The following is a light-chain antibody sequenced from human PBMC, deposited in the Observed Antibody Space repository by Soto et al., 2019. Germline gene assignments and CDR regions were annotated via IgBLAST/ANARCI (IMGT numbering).Light chain of an antibody. J-gene: IGKJ2*01. V-gene: IGKV1-27*01. CDR1: QGISIY. Sequence: DIQMTQSPSSLSASGGDRVTITCRASQGISIYLAWYQQKPGKVPKLLIYAASTLQSGVPSRFSGSGSGTDFTLTISSLQPEDVATYYCQKYNSAPHTVGQGTKVDIK. CDR3: QKYNSAPHT. CDR2: AAS.